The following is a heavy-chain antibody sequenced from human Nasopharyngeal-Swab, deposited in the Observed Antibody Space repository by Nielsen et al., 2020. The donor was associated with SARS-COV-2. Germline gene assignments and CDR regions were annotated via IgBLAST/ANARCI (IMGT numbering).Heavy chain of an antibody. CDR2: INPNSGGT. CDR1: GYTFTGYY. Sequence: ASVKVSCKASGYTFTGYYMHWVRQAPGQGLEWMGRINPNSGGTNYAQKFQGRVTMTRDTSITTAYMELSRLRSDDTAVYYCARDPTDPYDFWSGYYTGGDAFDIWGQGTMVTVSS. D-gene: IGHD3-3*01. J-gene: IGHJ3*02. CDR3: ARDPTDPYDFWSGYYTGGDAFDI. V-gene: IGHV1-2*06.